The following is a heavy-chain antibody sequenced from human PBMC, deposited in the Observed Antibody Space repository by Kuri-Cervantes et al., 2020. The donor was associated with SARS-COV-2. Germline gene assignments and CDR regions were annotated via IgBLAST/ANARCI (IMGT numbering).Heavy chain of an antibody. V-gene: IGHV1-2*02. D-gene: IGHD3-3*01. CDR3: ARGRLRFLEWLAYYFDY. Sequence: ASVKVSCKASGYTFTGYYMHWVRQAPGQGLEWMGWINPNSGGTNYAQKFQGRVTMTRDTSISTAYMELSRLRSDDTAVYYCARGRLRFLEWLAYYFDYWGQETLVTVSS. CDR1: GYTFTGYY. CDR2: INPNSGGT. J-gene: IGHJ4*02.